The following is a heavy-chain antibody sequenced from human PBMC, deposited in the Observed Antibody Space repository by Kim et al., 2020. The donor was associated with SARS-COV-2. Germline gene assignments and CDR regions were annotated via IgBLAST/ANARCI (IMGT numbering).Heavy chain of an antibody. J-gene: IGHJ6*02. CDR3: AKDRRRIQLWFNPKYYYYYGMDV. CDR2: ISGSGGST. V-gene: IGHV3-23*01. CDR1: GFTFSSYA. D-gene: IGHD5-18*01. Sequence: GGSLRLSCAASGFTFSSYAMSWVRQAPGKGLEWVSAISGSGGSTYYADSVKGRFTISRDNSKNTLYLQMNSLRAEDTAVYYCAKDRRRIQLWFNPKYYYYYGMDVWGQGTTVTVSS.